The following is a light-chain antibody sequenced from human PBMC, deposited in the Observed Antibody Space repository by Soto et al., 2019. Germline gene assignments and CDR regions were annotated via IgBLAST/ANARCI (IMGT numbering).Light chain of an antibody. CDR2: GAS. Sequence: EVVLTQSPGTLSLSPGERATLSCRASQSVRSTYLAWYQQKPGQAPRLLIYGASRMATGIPDRFGGSGSGTDFTLTISRLDPVDFAVYYCQQYGSSLWTFGQGTKVEIK. J-gene: IGKJ1*01. CDR1: QSVRSTY. CDR3: QQYGSSLWT. V-gene: IGKV3-20*01.